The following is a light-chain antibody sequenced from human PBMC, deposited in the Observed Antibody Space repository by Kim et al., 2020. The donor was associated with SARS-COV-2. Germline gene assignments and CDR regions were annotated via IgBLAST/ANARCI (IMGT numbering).Light chain of an antibody. V-gene: IGKV3-11*01. J-gene: IGKJ5*01. CDR1: QSVNNF. Sequence: SLSSKETATLPCRASQSVNNFLGWYQQKPGQAPQLLICGVSHRATGNPGRFSGSGSGTDFTLTISSLEPEDFAVYYCQRSSWPITFGQGTRLEIK. CDR2: GVS. CDR3: QRSSWPIT.